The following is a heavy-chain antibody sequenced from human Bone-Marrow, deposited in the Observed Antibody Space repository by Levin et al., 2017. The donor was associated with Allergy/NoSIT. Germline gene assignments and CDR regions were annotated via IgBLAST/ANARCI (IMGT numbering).Heavy chain of an antibody. D-gene: IGHD5-12*01. J-gene: IGHJ6*02. CDR3: ARIGATVPILDV. V-gene: IGHV3-30*03. CDR1: GFTFTNYG. CDR2: VLFGGNKK. Sequence: GGSLRLSCEASGFTFTNYGMHWVRQAPGKGLEWVAVVLFGGNKKYYTDAAKGRFTISRDDSKNTVYLQMTSLRAADTAVYYCARIGATVPILDVWGQGTTVTVSS.